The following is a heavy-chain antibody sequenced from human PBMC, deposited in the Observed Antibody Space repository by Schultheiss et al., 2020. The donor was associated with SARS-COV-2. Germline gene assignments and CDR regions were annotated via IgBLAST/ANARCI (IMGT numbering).Heavy chain of an antibody. CDR3: ARDSSSWPYYFDY. D-gene: IGHD6-13*01. CDR1: GGSISSSNW. Sequence: SETLSLTCAVSGGSISSSNWWSWVRQPPGKGLEWFGEIYHSGSTNYNPSLKSRVTISVDKSKNQFSLKLSSVTAADTAVYYCARDSSSWPYYFDYWGQGTLVTVSS. V-gene: IGHV4-4*02. CDR2: IYHSGST. J-gene: IGHJ4*02.